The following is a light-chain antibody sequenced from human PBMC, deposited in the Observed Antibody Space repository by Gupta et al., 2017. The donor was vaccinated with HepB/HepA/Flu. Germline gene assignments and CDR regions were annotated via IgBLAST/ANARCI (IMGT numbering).Light chain of an antibody. J-gene: IGKJ4*01. CDR1: QDISNY. Sequence: DIQLTQSTSSLSASCGDRVTLTCQASQDISNYLNWYQQKPGKAPKLLIYDASNWETGVPSRFSGSGSGTDFTFTISSLQPEDIATYYCQQYDNLPPLTFGGGTKVEIK. CDR3: QQYDNLPPLT. V-gene: IGKV1-33*01. CDR2: DAS.